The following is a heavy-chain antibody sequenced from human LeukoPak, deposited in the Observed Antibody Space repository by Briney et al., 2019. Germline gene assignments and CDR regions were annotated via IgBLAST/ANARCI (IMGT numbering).Heavy chain of an antibody. V-gene: IGHV3-23*01. CDR3: AKRIGDY. CDR2: ISDSGGST. Sequence: GGSLRLSCVASGITFSSYAMSWVRQAPGKGLEWVSTISDSGGSTYYADSVKGRFTISRNNSGSTLYLRMNSLRVEDTAVYYCAKRIGDYWGQGTLVTVSS. CDR1: GITFSSYA. D-gene: IGHD2-15*01. J-gene: IGHJ4*02.